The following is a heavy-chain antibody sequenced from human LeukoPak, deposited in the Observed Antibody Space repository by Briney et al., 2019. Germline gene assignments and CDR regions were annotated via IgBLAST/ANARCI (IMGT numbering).Heavy chain of an antibody. CDR3: AKEFSGGSCYNY. D-gene: IGHD2-15*01. CDR2: INGNGGST. CDR1: GFTFSSYS. Sequence: GGSLRLSCAASGFTFSSYSMRWVRQAPGKGLEWVSGINGNGGSTNYADSVKGRFTISRDNSKNTLYLQMNSLRAEDTAVYYCAKEFSGGSCYNYWGQGTLVTVSS. V-gene: IGHV3-23*01. J-gene: IGHJ4*02.